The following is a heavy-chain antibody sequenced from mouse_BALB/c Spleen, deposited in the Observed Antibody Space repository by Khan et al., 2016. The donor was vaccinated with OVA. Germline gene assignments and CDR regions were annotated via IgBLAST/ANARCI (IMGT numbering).Heavy chain of an antibody. J-gene: IGHJ3*01. V-gene: IGHV2-2*01. Sequence: QVQLQQSGPGLVQPSQSLSITCTVSGFSLTTYGVHWVRQSPGKGLEWLGVIRSGGNTDYNAALISRLSITKDNSKSQVFFKMNSLQADDTAIYYCARNSYMYDFTYWGQGTLVTVSA. CDR2: IRSGGNT. D-gene: IGHD2-14*01. CDR1: GFSLTTYG. CDR3: ARNSYMYDFTY.